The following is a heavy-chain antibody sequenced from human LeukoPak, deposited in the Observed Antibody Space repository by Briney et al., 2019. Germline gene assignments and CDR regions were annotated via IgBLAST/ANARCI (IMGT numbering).Heavy chain of an antibody. CDR2: ISYDATNK. D-gene: IGHD6-19*01. CDR1: GFTLSSSD. CDR3: AKGDCGWPKYYFDY. J-gene: IGHJ4*02. Sequence: GGSLRLSCAASGFTLSSSDMHWVRQAPGKGLEWVAVISYDATNKYYADSVKGRFTLSRDNSKNTLYLQMDNLRAEDTAVYYCAKGDCGWPKYYFDYWGQGTLVTVSS. V-gene: IGHV3-30*18.